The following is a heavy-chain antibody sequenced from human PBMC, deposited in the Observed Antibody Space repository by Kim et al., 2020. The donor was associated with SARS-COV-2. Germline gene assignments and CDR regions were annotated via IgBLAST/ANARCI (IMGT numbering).Heavy chain of an antibody. CDR2: IYYSGST. V-gene: IGHV4-59*01. CDR1: GGSISSYY. CDR3: ARVGAAAEYYYYYGMDV. D-gene: IGHD6-13*01. J-gene: IGHJ6*02. Sequence: SETLSLTCTVSGGSISSYYWSWIRQPPGKGLEWIGYIYYSGSTNYNPSLKSRVTISVDTSKNQFSLKLSSVTAADTAVYYCARVGAAAEYYYYYGMDVWGQGTTVTVSS.